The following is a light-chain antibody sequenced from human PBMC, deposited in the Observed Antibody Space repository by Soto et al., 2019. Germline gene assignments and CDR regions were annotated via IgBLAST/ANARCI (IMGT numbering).Light chain of an antibody. V-gene: IGLV2-14*01. Sequence: QSLLTHPASVSGSPGQSITISCTGTSSDVGAYNYVSWYQQLPGTAPKLMVYGVTIRPSGVSNRFSGSKSGNTASLTISGLQAEDEADYYCSSYTSTTTLIVFGTGTKVTVL. CDR1: SSDVGAYNY. CDR2: GVT. J-gene: IGLJ1*01. CDR3: SSYTSTTTLIV.